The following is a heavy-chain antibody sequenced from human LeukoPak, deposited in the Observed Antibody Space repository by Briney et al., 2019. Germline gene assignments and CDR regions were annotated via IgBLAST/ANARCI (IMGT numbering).Heavy chain of an antibody. D-gene: IGHD4-17*01. CDR3: AILTTREEGLGH. CDR2: IYHSGST. Sequence: SETLSLTCAVSGGSISSGGYSWSWIRQPPGKGLEWIGYIYHSGSTYYNPSLKSRVTISVDRSKNQFSLKLSSVTAADTAVYYCAILTTREEGLGHWGQGTLVTVSS. CDR1: GGSISSGGYS. V-gene: IGHV4-30-2*01. J-gene: IGHJ5*02.